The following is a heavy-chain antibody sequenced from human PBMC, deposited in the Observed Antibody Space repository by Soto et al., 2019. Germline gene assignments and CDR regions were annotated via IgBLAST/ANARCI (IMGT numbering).Heavy chain of an antibody. D-gene: IGHD1-1*01. CDR2: ISHAGVT. CDR3: ARGPIATTRLSYYYYVMDV. J-gene: IGHJ6*02. V-gene: IGHV4-34*01. CDR1: GGSLSSYY. Sequence: NPSETLSLTCGVYGGSLSSYYWSWIRQSPGKGLEWIGEISHAGVTNHNPSLKSRVTISVDTSKNQVSLKVRSLTAADTAVYYCARGPIATTRLSYYYYVMDVWGQGTTVTVSS.